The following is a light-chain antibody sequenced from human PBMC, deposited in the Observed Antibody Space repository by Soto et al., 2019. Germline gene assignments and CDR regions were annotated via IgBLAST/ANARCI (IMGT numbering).Light chain of an antibody. CDR2: TNN. Sequence: QSVLTQPPSASGTPGQRVTISCSGSSSNIGSHTVNWYQQLPGTAPKLLIYTNNQRPSGVPDRFSGSKSGTSASLAISGLQSEDEADYYCAAWDDSLNGLLFGGGTKVTV. CDR3: AAWDDSLNGLL. J-gene: IGLJ2*01. CDR1: SSNIGSHT. V-gene: IGLV1-44*01.